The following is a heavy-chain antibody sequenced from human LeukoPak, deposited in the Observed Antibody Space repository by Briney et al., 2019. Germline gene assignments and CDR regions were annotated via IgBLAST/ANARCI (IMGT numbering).Heavy chain of an antibody. D-gene: IGHD1-26*01. CDR2: INHSGST. CDR3: ASWYSGSLGFDY. CDR1: GGSFSGYY. Sequence: SETLSLTCAVYGGSFSGYYWSWIRQPPGKGLEWIGEINHSGSTNYNPSLKSRVTISVDTSKNQFSLKLSSVTAADTAVYYCASWYSGSLGFDYWGQGTLVTVSS. V-gene: IGHV4-34*01. J-gene: IGHJ4*02.